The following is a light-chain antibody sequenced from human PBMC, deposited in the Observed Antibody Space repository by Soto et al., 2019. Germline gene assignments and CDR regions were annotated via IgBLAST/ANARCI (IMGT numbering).Light chain of an antibody. CDR3: QKRSNWLLS. CDR1: QSVDSY. V-gene: IGKV3-11*01. J-gene: IGKJ4*01. CDR2: DKS. Sequence: EIVLTQSPATLSLSPGERATLSCRASQSVDSYLAWFQQKPGQAPRLLIYDKSKRATGTPARFSGSGSGTDFTLTISSLEPEDFAVYYCQKRSNWLLSFGGGTKVEIK.